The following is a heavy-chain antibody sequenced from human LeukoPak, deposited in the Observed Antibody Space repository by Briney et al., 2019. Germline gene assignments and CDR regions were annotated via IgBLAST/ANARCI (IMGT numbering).Heavy chain of an antibody. CDR1: GFTFSSYA. V-gene: IGHV3-23*01. D-gene: IGHD3-10*01. CDR2: ISGSGGST. CDR3: AREPSGVLGLDC. J-gene: IGHJ4*02. Sequence: GGSLRLSCAASGFTFSSYAMSWVRQAPGKGLEWVSAISGSGGSTYYADSVKGRFTISRDNSKNSLYLQMNSLRAEDTAVYYCAREPSGVLGLDCWGQGTLVTVSS.